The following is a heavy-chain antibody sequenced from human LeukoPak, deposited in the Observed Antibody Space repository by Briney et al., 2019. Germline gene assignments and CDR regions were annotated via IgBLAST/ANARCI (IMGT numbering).Heavy chain of an antibody. J-gene: IGHJ3*02. Sequence: GASVKVSCKASGYTFTSYYMHWVRQTPGQGLEWMGWINPNSGGTNYAQKFQGRVTMTRDTSISTAYMELSRLRSDDTAVYYCAKWSGRDAFDIWGQGTMVTVSS. D-gene: IGHD3-3*01. CDR2: INPNSGGT. CDR3: AKWSGRDAFDI. CDR1: GYTFTSYY. V-gene: IGHV1-2*02.